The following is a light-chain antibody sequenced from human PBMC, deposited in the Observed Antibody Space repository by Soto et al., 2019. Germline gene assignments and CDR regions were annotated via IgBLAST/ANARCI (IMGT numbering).Light chain of an antibody. J-gene: IGKJ5*01. CDR1: QSVPRSY. CDR2: GTS. Sequence: EIVLTQSPATLSLSPVERATLSCRASQSVPRSYLAWYQQKPGQAPRLLIYGTSSRATGIPDRFSGSGSGTDFTLTISRLEPEDFAVFYCQQYGSSITFGQGTRLEIK. CDR3: QQYGSSIT. V-gene: IGKV3-20*01.